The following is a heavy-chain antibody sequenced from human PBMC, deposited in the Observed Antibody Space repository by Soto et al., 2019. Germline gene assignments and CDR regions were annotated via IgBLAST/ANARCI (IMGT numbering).Heavy chain of an antibody. CDR1: GFTFSSYA. V-gene: IGHV3-30-3*01. Sequence: QVQLVESGGGVVQPGRSLRLSCAASGFTFSSYAMHWVRQAPGKGLEWVAVISYDGSNKYYADSVKGRFTISRDNSKNTLYLQMNSLRAEDTAVYYCAREGYDSYRGYDAFDIWGQGTMVTVSS. J-gene: IGHJ3*02. CDR2: ISYDGSNK. D-gene: IGHD2-21*02. CDR3: AREGYDSYRGYDAFDI.